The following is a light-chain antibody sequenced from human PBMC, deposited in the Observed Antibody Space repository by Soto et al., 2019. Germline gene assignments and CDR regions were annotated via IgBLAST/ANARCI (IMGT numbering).Light chain of an antibody. V-gene: IGLV6-57*03. Sequence: NFMLTQPHSVAESPGKTGTISCTRSSGSIASNYVQWYQQRPGSAPTTVIYEDNQRPSGVPDRFSGSIDSSSNSASLTISGLKTEDEADYYCQSYDSSNLHVVFGGGTKVTVL. CDR1: SGSIASNY. CDR2: EDN. CDR3: QSYDSSNLHVV. J-gene: IGLJ2*01.